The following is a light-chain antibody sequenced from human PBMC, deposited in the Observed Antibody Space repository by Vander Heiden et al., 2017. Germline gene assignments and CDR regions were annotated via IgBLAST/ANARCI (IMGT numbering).Light chain of an antibody. J-gene: IGLJ1*01. CDR2: DVT. Sequence: QSALTQPASVSGSLGQSITIPGAGTSRTVGGSASVSWYQQPPGKAPKLMIYDVTYRPSGVSIRFSGSKSGNTASLTISGLQAEDESDYYCSSYTTTGTRLFGTGTKVTVL. V-gene: IGLV2-14*03. CDR1: SRTVGGSAS. CDR3: SSYTTTGTRL.